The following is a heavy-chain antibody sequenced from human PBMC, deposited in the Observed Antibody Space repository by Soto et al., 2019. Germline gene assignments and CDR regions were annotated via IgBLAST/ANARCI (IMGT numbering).Heavy chain of an antibody. Sequence: PGGSLRLSCAASGFTFSSYGMHWVRQAPGKGLEWVAVISYDGSNKYYADSVKGRFTISRDNSKNTLYLQMNSLRAEDTAVYYCAKDFTPITVTADYYYYYYMDVWGKGTTVTVSS. CDR2: ISYDGSNK. D-gene: IGHD4-17*01. CDR1: GFTFSSYG. V-gene: IGHV3-30*18. J-gene: IGHJ6*03. CDR3: AKDFTPITVTADYYYYYYMDV.